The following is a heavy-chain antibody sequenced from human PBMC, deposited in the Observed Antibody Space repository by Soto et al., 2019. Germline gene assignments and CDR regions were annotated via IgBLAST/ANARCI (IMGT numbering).Heavy chain of an antibody. D-gene: IGHD3-16*01. CDR2: ISTSGNT. Sequence: QVQLEESGPGLVKPSETLSLICSVSGVSMRNSYWTWIRQSAGKGLEWIVRISTSGNTNYNPSLNSRLTMSVDTSKNQVSLKLSSVTAADTAVYYCARGGGVPALGDPWGQGTLVTVSS. CDR3: ARGGGVPALGDP. V-gene: IGHV4-4*07. J-gene: IGHJ5*02. CDR1: GVSMRNSY.